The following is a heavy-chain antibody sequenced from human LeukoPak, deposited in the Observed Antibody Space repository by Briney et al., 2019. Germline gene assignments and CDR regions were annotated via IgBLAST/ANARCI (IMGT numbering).Heavy chain of an antibody. CDR1: GFTFSTYW. CDR2: IKHDGSAK. V-gene: IGHV3-7*01. CDR3: ARDPGPIDY. Sequence: GGSLRLSCAASGFTFSTYWMSWVRQAPGKGLEWVSNIKHDGSAKYYVDSVKGRFTISRDNAKNSLYLQMNSLRAEDTAVYYCARDPGPIDYWGQGTLVTVSS. J-gene: IGHJ4*02.